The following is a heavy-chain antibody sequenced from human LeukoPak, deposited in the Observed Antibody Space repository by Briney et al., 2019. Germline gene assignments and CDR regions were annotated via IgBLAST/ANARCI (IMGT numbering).Heavy chain of an antibody. CDR3: ARSRVPPWSYDSSGYHPGWFDP. D-gene: IGHD3-22*01. J-gene: IGHJ5*02. CDR2: IIHSGSP. Sequence: SETLSLTRAVYGGSFSGYYWGWIRQPPGKGLEWIGEIIHSGSPNYNPSLKSRGTISVDTSKNQFTLKLSSVTAPDTAVYYCARSRVPPWSYDSSGYHPGWFDPWGQGTLVTVSS. CDR1: GGSFSGYY. V-gene: IGHV4-34*12.